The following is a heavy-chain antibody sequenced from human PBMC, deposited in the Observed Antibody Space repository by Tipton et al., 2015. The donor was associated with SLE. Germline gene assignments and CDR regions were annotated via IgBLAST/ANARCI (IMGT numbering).Heavy chain of an antibody. J-gene: IGHJ5*02. V-gene: IGHV4-39*01. Sequence: TLSLTCTVSGGSISSSSYYWGWIRQPPGKGLEWIGSIYYSGSTYYNPSLKSRVTISVDTSKNQFSLKLSSVTAADTAVYYCASRIAAALFDPWGQGTLVTVSS. CDR1: GGSISSSSYY. D-gene: IGHD6-13*01. CDR3: ASRIAAALFDP. CDR2: IYYSGST.